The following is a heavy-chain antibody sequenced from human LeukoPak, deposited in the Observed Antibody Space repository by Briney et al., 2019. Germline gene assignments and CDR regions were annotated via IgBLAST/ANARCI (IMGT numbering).Heavy chain of an antibody. V-gene: IGHV3-21*01. D-gene: IGHD2-2*01. CDR3: ATSGGFVLPNAITGNWYMDV. CDR1: GFTFSDYS. CDR2: ITSAGGYT. J-gene: IGHJ6*03. Sequence: GRSLRPSCGASGFTFSDYSVNWVRQAPGKGLAWVASITSAGGYTYYADSVKGRFTISRDNAQNSLFLQMNSLRAEDTAVYFCATSGGFVLPNAITGNWYMDVWGRGTSVTVSS.